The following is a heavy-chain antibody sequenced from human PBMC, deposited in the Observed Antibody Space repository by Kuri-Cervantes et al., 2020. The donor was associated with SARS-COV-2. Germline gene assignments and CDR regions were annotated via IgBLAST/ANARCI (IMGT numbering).Heavy chain of an antibody. CDR2: LDTSGST. CDR1: GVPVTGGTYS. Sequence: SCAVSGVPVTGGTYSWAWIRQAAGKGLEWIGHLDTSGSTTYNPSLTGRVTISLDPSNNQVSLRLTSATAADTAVYYCGKVSWLQLWRRYSDSWGQGTLVTVSS. V-gene: IGHV4-61*09. CDR3: GKVSWLQLWRRYSDS. D-gene: IGHD5-24*01. J-gene: IGHJ4*02.